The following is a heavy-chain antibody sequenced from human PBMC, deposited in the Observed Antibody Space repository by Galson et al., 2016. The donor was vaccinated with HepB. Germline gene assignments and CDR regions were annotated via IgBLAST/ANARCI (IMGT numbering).Heavy chain of an antibody. CDR3: ARADDFLSGDEYYYHCGMDV. CDR2: INAVNGNT. V-gene: IGHV1-3*01. D-gene: IGHD3-3*01. Sequence: SVKVSCKASGYTFTSYAIHWVRQAPGQRLEWMGWINAVNGNTKYSQKFQGRVTITRDISATTAYMELSSLRSEDTAVYYCARADDFLSGDEYYYHCGMDVWGQGTTVTVSS. J-gene: IGHJ6*02. CDR1: GYTFTSYA.